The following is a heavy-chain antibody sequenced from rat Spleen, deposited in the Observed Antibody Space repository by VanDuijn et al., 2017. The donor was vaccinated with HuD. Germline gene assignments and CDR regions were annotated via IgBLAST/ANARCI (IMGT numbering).Heavy chain of an antibody. V-gene: IGHV5-25*01. CDR2: ISPSGGST. J-gene: IGHJ4*01. D-gene: IGHD4-3*01. CDR1: GFTLSDHY. Sequence: EVQLVESDGGLVQPGRSLKLSCAASGFTLSDHYMAWVRQAPTKGLEWVASISPSGGSTYYRDSVKGRFTVSRNNAKSTLYLQMDSLRSEDTATYYCARHNAGYGYMDAWGQGASVTVSS. CDR3: ARHNAGYGYMDA.